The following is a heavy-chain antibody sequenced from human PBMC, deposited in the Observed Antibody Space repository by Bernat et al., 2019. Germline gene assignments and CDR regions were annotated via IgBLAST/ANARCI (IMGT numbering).Heavy chain of an antibody. V-gene: IGHV1-3*01. CDR2: ISAGNRNT. J-gene: IGHJ5*02. Sequence: QVQLVQSGAEVKKPGASVKVSCKASGDTFSSYAVHWVRQAPGQGLEWMGRISAGNRNTKYSQTFQDRLTITRDTSASTAYMELSSLRSEDTAVYYCARDFGFRESNWLDPWGQGTLVIVSS. CDR3: ARDFGFRESNWLDP. CDR1: GDTFSSYA. D-gene: IGHD3-10*01.